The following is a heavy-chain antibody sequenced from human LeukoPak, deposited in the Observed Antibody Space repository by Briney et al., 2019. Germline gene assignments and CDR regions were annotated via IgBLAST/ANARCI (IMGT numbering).Heavy chain of an antibody. J-gene: IGHJ4*02. CDR2: INPSGGST. Sequence: ASVKVPCKASGYTFTSYYMHWVRQAPGQGLEWMGIINPSGGSTSYAQKFQGRVTMTRDTSTSTVYMELSSLRSEDTAVYYCARELPNYYDSSGVFDYWGQGTLVTVSS. D-gene: IGHD3-22*01. CDR3: ARELPNYYDSSGVFDY. V-gene: IGHV1-46*01. CDR1: GYTFTSYY.